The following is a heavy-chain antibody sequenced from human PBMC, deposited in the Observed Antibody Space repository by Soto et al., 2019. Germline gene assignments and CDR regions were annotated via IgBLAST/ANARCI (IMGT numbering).Heavy chain of an antibody. D-gene: IGHD6-19*01. CDR3: AIALKGIIENTGWPKPYYYGLDV. CDR1: GASLSGVY. V-gene: IGHV4-34*01. CDR2: INHSGSA. Sequence: QVQLQQLGAGLLKPSETLSLTCGVSGASLSGVYLTWIRQTQRRLLEWIGEINHSGSAYYNPALGDRVTISVDTSKKQFSLSLTSVTAAETGRYDCAIALKGIIENTGWPKPYYYGLDVWAQGTAVIVSS. J-gene: IGHJ6*02.